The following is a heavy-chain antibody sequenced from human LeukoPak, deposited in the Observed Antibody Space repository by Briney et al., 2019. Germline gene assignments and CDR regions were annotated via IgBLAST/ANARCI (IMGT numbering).Heavy chain of an antibody. Sequence: GGSLRLSCAVSGFTLTNHGVSWVRQAPGKGLEWVSIITGTGGRYYGDSVKGRFILSRDNSKNTVYMQMSSLRAEDTATYYCAKDFCRDGNCPSPFLDPWGQETLVTVPS. J-gene: IGHJ5*02. D-gene: IGHD3-3*01. CDR3: AKDFCRDGNCPSPFLDP. V-gene: IGHV3-23*01. CDR1: GFTLTNHG. CDR2: ITGTGGR.